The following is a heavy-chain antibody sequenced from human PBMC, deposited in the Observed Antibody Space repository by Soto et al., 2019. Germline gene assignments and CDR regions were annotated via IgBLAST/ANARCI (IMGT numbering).Heavy chain of an antibody. D-gene: IGHD1-26*01. CDR2: ISGSGGST. J-gene: IGHJ4*02. V-gene: IGHV3-23*01. Sequence: GGALRLSCAASGFTFSSYAMSWVRQAPGKGLEWVSAISGSGGSTYYADSVKGRFTISRDNSKNTLYLQMNSLRAEDTAVYYCAKKGSTGGSYYRSFDYWGQGTLVTVSS. CDR1: GFTFSSYA. CDR3: AKKGSTGGSYYRSFDY.